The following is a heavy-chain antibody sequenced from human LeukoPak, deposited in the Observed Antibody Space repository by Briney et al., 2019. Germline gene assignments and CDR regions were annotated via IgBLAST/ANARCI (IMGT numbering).Heavy chain of an antibody. CDR3: ARGGVIVIRHFDY. Sequence: SETLSLTCAVYGGSFSGYYWSWIRQPPGKGLEWIEEINHSGSTNYNPSLKSRVTISVDTSKNQFSLKLSSVTAADTAVYYCARGGVIVIRHFDYWGQGTLVTVPS. J-gene: IGHJ4*02. CDR2: INHSGST. V-gene: IGHV4-34*01. CDR1: GGSFSGYY. D-gene: IGHD3-16*02.